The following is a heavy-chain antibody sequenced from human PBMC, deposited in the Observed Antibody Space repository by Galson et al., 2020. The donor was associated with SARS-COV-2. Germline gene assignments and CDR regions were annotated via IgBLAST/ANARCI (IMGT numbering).Heavy chain of an antibody. CDR1: GFAFSSYA. D-gene: IGHD2-8*02. CDR2: INGRGGST. J-gene: IGHJ4*02. Sequence: GESLKISCAASGFAFSSYAMSWVRQAPGKGLEWVSAINGRGGSTFYADSVQGRFTISRDNSKNTLYLQMNSLSAEDTAVYYCAKDLVGITLAPVLFFDSWGQGTLVIVSS. CDR3: AKDLVGITLAPVLFFDS. V-gene: IGHV3-23*01.